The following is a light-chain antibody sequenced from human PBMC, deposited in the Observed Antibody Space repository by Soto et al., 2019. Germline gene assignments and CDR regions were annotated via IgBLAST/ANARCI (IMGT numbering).Light chain of an antibody. CDR2: GAS. CDR1: QSVSSN. J-gene: IGKJ4*01. V-gene: IGKV3-15*01. CDR3: QQYNNWPLT. Sequence: EIVMTQSPATLSVSPGERATLSCRPSQSVSSNLDWYQQKPGQAPRLLIYGASNSATGIPARFSGSGSGTEFTLTISSLQSEDFAVYYCQQYNNWPLTFGGGNKVEIK.